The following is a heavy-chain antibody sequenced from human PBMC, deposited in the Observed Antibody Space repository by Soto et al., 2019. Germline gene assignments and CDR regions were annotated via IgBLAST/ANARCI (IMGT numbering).Heavy chain of an antibody. V-gene: IGHV1-46*01. Sequence: GASVKVSCKASGYTFTSYYMHWVRQAPGQGLEWMGIINPSGGSTSYAQKFQGRVTMTRDTSTSTVYMELSSLRSEDTAVYYCARDSLYSISWYVHYHYGMDVWGQGTTVPVAS. CDR3: ARDSLYSISWYVHYHYGMDV. D-gene: IGHD6-13*01. J-gene: IGHJ6*02. CDR1: GYTFTSYY. CDR2: INPSGGST.